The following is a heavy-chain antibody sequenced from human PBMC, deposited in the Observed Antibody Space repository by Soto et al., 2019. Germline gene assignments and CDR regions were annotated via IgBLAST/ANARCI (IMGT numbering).Heavy chain of an antibody. CDR3: ASLRRDYDILTGYYADNWSDP. CDR2: IIPIFGTA. Sequence: QVQLVQSGAEVKKPGSSVKVSCKASGGTFSSYAISWVRQAPGQGLEWMGGIIPIFGTANYAQKFQGRVTITADKSTSTAYMELSSLRSEDTAVYYCASLRRDYDILTGYYADNWSDPWGQGTLVTVSS. D-gene: IGHD3-9*01. V-gene: IGHV1-69*06. J-gene: IGHJ5*02. CDR1: GGTFSSYA.